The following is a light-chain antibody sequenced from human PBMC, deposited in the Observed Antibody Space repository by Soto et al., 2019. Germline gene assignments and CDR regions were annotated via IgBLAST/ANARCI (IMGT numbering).Light chain of an antibody. CDR3: EQRSNWPPIT. CDR1: QSVSSY. CDR2: DAS. Sequence: EIVLTQSPATLSLSTGERATLSCRASQSVSSYLAWYQQKPGQAPRLLIYDASNRATGIPARFSGSGSVTDFTLTISSLEPEDVAVYYCEQRSNWPPITFGQGTRLEIK. J-gene: IGKJ5*01. V-gene: IGKV3-11*01.